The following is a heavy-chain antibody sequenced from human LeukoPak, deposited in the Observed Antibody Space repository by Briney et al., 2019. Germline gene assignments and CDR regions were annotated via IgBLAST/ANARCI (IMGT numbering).Heavy chain of an antibody. Sequence: GGSLRLSCAASGFSFSTYGMSWVRQAPGKGLEWVSSISGSTSYIYYADSVKGRFTISRDNAKNSLYLQMNSLRAEDTAVYYCAKGSNLGRWLDAFDIWGQGTMVTVST. J-gene: IGHJ3*02. CDR2: ISGSTSYI. CDR3: AKGSNLGRWLDAFDI. D-gene: IGHD5-24*01. CDR1: GFSFSTYG. V-gene: IGHV3-21*01.